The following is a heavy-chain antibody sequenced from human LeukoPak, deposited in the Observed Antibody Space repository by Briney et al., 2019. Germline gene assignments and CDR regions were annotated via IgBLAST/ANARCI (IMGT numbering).Heavy chain of an antibody. CDR1: GDSISSSNW. D-gene: IGHD3-9*01. J-gene: IGHJ5*02. CDR2: IYHSGIT. CDR3: ARRLRYFDTNQNWFDP. V-gene: IGHV4-4*02. Sequence: SETLSLTCAVSGDSISSSNWWSWVRQPPGKGLEWIGEIYHSGITNYNPSLKSRVTISVDKSNNQFSLRLSSVTAADTAVYYCARRLRYFDTNQNWFDPWGLGTLVTVSS.